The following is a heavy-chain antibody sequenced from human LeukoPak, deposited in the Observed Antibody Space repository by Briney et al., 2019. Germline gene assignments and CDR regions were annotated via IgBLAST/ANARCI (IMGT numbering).Heavy chain of an antibody. V-gene: IGHV3-48*02. CDR1: GFTFRNYA. CDR2: ISSGGTTI. D-gene: IGHD2-2*01. CDR3: TRGLVV. J-gene: IGHJ4*02. Sequence: GGSLRLSCAASGFTFRNYAMSWVRQAPGKGLEWVSDISSGGTTIFYADSVKGRFTISRDTAKNSLYLQMNSLRDEDTAIYYCTRGLVVWGQGALVTVSS.